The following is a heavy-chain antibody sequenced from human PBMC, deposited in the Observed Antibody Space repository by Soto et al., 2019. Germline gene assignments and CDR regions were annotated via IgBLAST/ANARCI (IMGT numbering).Heavy chain of an antibody. V-gene: IGHV4-30-2*06. CDR2: SYHSGSS. Sequence: QLQLQESGPGLVEPSQTLSLTCTVSGGSITSAGHSWGWVRPSPGWGLEWIGYSYHSGSSYYNPYPHRRVTISVDRSKAKFYLTLTSVTAADTAVYFCARARYYDWCFDLWGLGTPVTVSS. D-gene: IGHD3-9*01. J-gene: IGHJ4*02. CDR3: ARARYYDWCFDL. CDR1: GGSITSAGHS.